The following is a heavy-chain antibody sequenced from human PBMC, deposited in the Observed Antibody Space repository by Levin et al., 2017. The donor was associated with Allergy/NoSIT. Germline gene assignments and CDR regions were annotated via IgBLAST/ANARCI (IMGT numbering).Heavy chain of an antibody. CDR2: IIPIFGTA. D-gene: IGHD6-13*01. CDR1: GGTFSSYA. J-gene: IGHJ6*02. Sequence: ASVKVSCKASGGTFSSYAISWVRQAPGQGLEWMGGIIPIFGTANYAQKFQGRVTITADESTSTAYMELSSLRSEDTAVYYCARAKAAGTLYYYYGMDVWGQGTTVTVSS. V-gene: IGHV1-69*13. CDR3: ARAKAAGTLYYYYGMDV.